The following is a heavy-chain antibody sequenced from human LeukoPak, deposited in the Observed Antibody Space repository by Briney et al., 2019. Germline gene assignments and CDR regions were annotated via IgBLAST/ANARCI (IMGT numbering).Heavy chain of an antibody. V-gene: IGHV3-30*18. D-gene: IGHD4-17*01. J-gene: IGHJ4*02. Sequence: PGGSLRLSCAASGFTFSSYGMHWVRQAPGKGLEWVAVISYDGSNKYYADSVKGRFTISRDNSKNTLYLQMNSLRAEDTAVYYCAKEALDYGDYLYFDYWGQGTLVTVSS. CDR1: GFTFSSYG. CDR3: AKEALDYGDYLYFDY. CDR2: ISYDGSNK.